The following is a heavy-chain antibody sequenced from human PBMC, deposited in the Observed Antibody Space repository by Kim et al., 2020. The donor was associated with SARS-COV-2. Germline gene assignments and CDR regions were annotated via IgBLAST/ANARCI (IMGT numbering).Heavy chain of an antibody. J-gene: IGHJ4*02. V-gene: IGHV1-46*01. CDR2: INPSGGST. Sequence: ASVKVSCKASGYTFTSYYMHWVRQAPGQGLEWMGIINPSGGSTSYAQKFQGRVTMTRDTSTSTAYMELSSLRSEDTAVYYCARGPGRNTMVRGVINLFDYWGRGHLVTVSS. D-gene: IGHD3-10*01. CDR3: ARGPGRNTMVRGVINLFDY. CDR1: GYTFTSYY.